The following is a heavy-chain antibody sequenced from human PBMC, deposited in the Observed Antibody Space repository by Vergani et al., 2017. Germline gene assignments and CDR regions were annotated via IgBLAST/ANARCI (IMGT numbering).Heavy chain of an antibody. V-gene: IGHV4-30-4*08. CDR3: ARGLVIVGATTGYFDY. CDR2: IYYSGST. Sequence: QVQLQESGPGLVKPSQTLSLTCTVSGGSISSGDYYWSWIRQPPGKGLEWIGYIYYSGSTYYNPSLKSRVTISVDTSKNQFSLKLSSVTAADTAVYYCARGLVIVGATTGYFDYWGQGTLVTVSS. J-gene: IGHJ4*02. D-gene: IGHD1-26*01. CDR1: GGSISSGDYY.